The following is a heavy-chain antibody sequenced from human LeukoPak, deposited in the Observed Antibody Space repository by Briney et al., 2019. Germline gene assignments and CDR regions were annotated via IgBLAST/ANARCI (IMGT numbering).Heavy chain of an antibody. V-gene: IGHV3-30*04. D-gene: IGHD3-10*01. CDR3: ARDLSKEFIGGIFDY. Sequence: GGSLRLSCAASGFTFSSYAMHWVRQAPGKGLEWVAVISYDGSNKYYADSVKGRFTISRDNSKNTLYLQMNSLRAADTAVYYCARDLSKEFIGGIFDYWGQGTLVTVSS. J-gene: IGHJ4*02. CDR2: ISYDGSNK. CDR1: GFTFSSYA.